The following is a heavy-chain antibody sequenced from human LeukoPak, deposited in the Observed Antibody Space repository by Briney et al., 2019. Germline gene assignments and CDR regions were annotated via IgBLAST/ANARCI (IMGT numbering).Heavy chain of an antibody. D-gene: IGHD6-13*01. J-gene: IGHJ6*03. Sequence: GRSLRLSCAASGFTFSSYGMHWVRQAPGKGLEWVAVIWYDGSNKYYADSVKGRFTISRDNSKSTLYLQMNSLRAEDTAVYYCAREYSSSWYYYYYYMDVWGKGTTVTVSS. CDR3: AREYSSSWYYYYYYMDV. CDR1: GFTFSSYG. V-gene: IGHV3-33*01. CDR2: IWYDGSNK.